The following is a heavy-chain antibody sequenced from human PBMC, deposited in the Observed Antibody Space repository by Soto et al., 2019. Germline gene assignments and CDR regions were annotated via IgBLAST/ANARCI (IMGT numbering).Heavy chain of an antibody. CDR3: ARDRVYYYYDSSGYYGSAFDI. CDR2: IIHIFGTA. J-gene: IGHJ3*02. Sequence: SVKVSCKASGGTFSSYAISWVRQAPGQGLEWMGGIIHIFGTANYAQKFQGRVTITADKSTSTAYMELSSLRSEDTAVYYCARDRVYYYYDSSGYYGSAFDIWGQGTMVTVSS. CDR1: GGTFSSYA. V-gene: IGHV1-69*06. D-gene: IGHD3-22*01.